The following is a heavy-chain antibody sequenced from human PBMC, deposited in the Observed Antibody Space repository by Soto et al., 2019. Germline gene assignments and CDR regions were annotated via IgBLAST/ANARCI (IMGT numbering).Heavy chain of an antibody. D-gene: IGHD4-17*01. CDR2: IIPILGIA. CDR1: GGAFSSYT. J-gene: IGHJ5*02. CDR3: ARDPSYGDSGQWFAP. Sequence: QVQLVQSGAEVKKPGSSVKVSCKASGGAFSSYTISWVRQAPGQGLEWMGRIIPILGIANYAQKFQGRVTITADKSXHPADMELSRLRSEDTAVYYCARDPSYGDSGQWFAPWGQGTLVTVSS. V-gene: IGHV1-69*08.